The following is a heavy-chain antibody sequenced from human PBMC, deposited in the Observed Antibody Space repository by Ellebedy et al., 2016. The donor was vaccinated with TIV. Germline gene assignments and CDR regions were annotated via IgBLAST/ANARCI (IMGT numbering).Heavy chain of an antibody. CDR3: ARDLAGDYFDY. Sequence: GESLKISCAASGFAFSGFWMHWVRQAPGKGLVWASRINSDGGSTTYADSGKGRFTISRDNAKNTLYLQMNSLRAEDTAVYYCARDLAGDYFDYWGQGILVTVSS. V-gene: IGHV3-74*01. CDR2: INSDGGST. J-gene: IGHJ4*02. CDR1: GFAFSGFW.